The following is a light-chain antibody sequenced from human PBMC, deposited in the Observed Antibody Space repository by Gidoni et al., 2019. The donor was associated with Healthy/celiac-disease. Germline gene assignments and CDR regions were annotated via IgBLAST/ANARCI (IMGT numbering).Light chain of an antibody. CDR2: EDS. J-gene: IGLJ2*01. CDR1: ALPKKY. CDR3: YSTDSSGNHRV. V-gene: IGLV3-10*01. Sequence: SYELTQPPSVSLSPGQTARITCSGDALPKKYAYWYQQKSGQAPVLVIYEDSKRPSGIPERISGSSSGTKATLTISGAQVEDEADYYCYSTDSSGNHRVFGGGTKLTVL.